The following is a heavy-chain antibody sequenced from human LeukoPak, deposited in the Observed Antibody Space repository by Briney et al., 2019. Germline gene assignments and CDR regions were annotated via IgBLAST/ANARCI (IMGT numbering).Heavy chain of an antibody. CDR3: ARAVAATEGSVC. V-gene: IGHV1-46*01. CDR2: INPIVGTT. D-gene: IGHD2-15*01. J-gene: IGHJ4*02. CDR1: GYTSTNYY. Sequence: ASVTLTCNEPGYTSTNYYIDWGPQAPGQGLEWMGTINPIVGTTDHAQNFQGRVTMTRDTSTSTVYMALISLRSDDTAVYFCARAVAATEGSVCWGQGTLVTVSS.